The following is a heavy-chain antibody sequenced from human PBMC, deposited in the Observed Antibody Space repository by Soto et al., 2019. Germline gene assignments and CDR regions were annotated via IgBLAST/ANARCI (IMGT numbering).Heavy chain of an antibody. CDR2: IKQDGSEK. Sequence: GGSLRLSCAASGFTFSSYWMSWVRQAPGKGLEWVANIKQDGSEKYYVDSVKGRFTISRDNAKNSLYLQMNSLRAEDTAVDYCARDAFNDAGSGSYEYFQHWGQGTLVTVSS. D-gene: IGHD3-10*01. J-gene: IGHJ1*01. CDR3: ARDAFNDAGSGSYEYFQH. CDR1: GFTFSSYW. V-gene: IGHV3-7*03.